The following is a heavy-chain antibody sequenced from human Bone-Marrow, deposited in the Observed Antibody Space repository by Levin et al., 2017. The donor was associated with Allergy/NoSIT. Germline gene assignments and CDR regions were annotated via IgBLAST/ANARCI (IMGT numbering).Heavy chain of an antibody. CDR3: ATRSRDGYNTHFDY. J-gene: IGHJ4*02. CDR2: IYNNGNT. V-gene: IGHV4-59*08. D-gene: IGHD5-24*01. Sequence: SETLSLTCTVSGGSISSYYLTWIRQPPGKGLEWIGFIYNNGNTNYNPSLRSRVTISVDTSKNQFSLKLSSVTAADTAVYYCATRSRDGYNTHFDYWGQGTLVTVSS. CDR1: GGSISSYY.